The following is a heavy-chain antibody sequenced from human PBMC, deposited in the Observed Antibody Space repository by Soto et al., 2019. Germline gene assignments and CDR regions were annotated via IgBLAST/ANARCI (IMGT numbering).Heavy chain of an antibody. D-gene: IGHD3-10*01. V-gene: IGHV5-51*01. CDR2: IYPGDSDT. CDR1: GYSFTNYW. CDR3: ARDPTGSLWPDYYGMDV. J-gene: IGHJ6*02. Sequence: GESLKISCKGSGYSFTNYWIGWVRQMPGKGLEWMGIIYPGDSDTRYSPSFQGQVTISADKSISTAYLQWSSLRASDTAMYYCARDPTGSLWPDYYGMDVWGQGTTVTVSS.